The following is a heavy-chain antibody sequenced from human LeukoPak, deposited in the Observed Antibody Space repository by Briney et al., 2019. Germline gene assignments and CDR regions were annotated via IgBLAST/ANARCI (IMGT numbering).Heavy chain of an antibody. CDR1: GFTFSSYA. J-gene: IGHJ6*02. CDR2: ISGSGGST. V-gene: IGHV3-23*01. CDR3: AKSLGDYFFYHYYGMDV. Sequence: QSGGSLRLSCAASGFTFSSYAMSWVRQAPGKGLEWVSAISGSGGSTYYADSVKGRFTISRDNSKNTLYLQMNSLRAEDTAVYYCAKSLGDYFFYHYYGMDVWGQGTTVTVSS. D-gene: IGHD2/OR15-2a*01.